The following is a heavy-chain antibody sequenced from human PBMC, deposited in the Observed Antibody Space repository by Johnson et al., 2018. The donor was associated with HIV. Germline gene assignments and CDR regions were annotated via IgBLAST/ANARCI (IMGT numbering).Heavy chain of an antibody. J-gene: IGHJ3*02. CDR3: VRGRISMTVVDLRGGAFYI. CDR2: ISYDGCNK. V-gene: IGHV3-30*04. D-gene: IGHD3-22*01. Sequence: VQLVESGGGVVQPGRSLRLSCTASGFTFRSYAMHWVRQAPGKGLEWVALISYDGCNKYYADSVKGRFTISRDNSKNTLYLQMNSLRAEDTAIYYCVRGRISMTVVDLRGGAFYIWGQGTTVTVSS. CDR1: GFTFRSYA.